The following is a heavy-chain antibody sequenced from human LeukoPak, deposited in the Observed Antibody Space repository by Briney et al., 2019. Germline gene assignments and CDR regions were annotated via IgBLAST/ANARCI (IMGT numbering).Heavy chain of an antibody. V-gene: IGHV1-2*02. CDR1: GYTFTGYY. D-gene: IGHD6-19*01. J-gene: IGHJ4*02. CDR2: INPNSGGT. Sequence: GASVKVSCKASGYTFTGYYMHWVRQAPGQGLEWMGWINPNSGGTNYAQKFQGRVTMTRDTSISIAYMELSRLRSDDTAVYYCARDVAGTAEPFDYWGQGTLVTVSP. CDR3: ARDVAGTAEPFDY.